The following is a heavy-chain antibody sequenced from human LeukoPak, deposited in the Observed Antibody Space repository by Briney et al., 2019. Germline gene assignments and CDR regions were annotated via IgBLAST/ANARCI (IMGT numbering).Heavy chain of an antibody. V-gene: IGHV3-64D*06. J-gene: IGHJ4*02. CDR1: GFTFSSSA. CDR2: FSSDGSST. CDR3: VKTLKYYGSGRGLFDS. D-gene: IGHD3-10*01. Sequence: GGSLRLSCSASGFTFSSSAMYWVRQAPGKGLEYVSAFSSDGSSTFYAGSVKGRFTISRDNSKNMLYLQMSSLRADDTAVYYCVKTLKYYGSGRGLFDSWGQGILVTVSS.